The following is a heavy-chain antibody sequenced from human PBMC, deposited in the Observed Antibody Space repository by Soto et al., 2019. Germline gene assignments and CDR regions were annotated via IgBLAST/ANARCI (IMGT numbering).Heavy chain of an antibody. V-gene: IGHV4-59*08. D-gene: IGHD5-12*01. CDR2: IYYSGST. Sequence: SETLSLTCTLSGGSISSYYWSWIRQPPGKGLEWIGYIYYSGSTNYNPSLKSRVTISVDTSKNQFSLKLSSVTAADTAVYYCARRYGSSFDYWGQGTLVNVS. CDR3: ARRYGSSFDY. CDR1: GGSISSYY. J-gene: IGHJ4*02.